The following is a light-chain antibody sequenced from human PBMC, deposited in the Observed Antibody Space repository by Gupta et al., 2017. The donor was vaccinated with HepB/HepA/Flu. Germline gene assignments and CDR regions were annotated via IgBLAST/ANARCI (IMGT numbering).Light chain of an antibody. CDR2: RAS. CDR1: QGLVHSDGKTY. J-gene: IGKJ1*01. Sequence: DVVMTQSPLSLPVTLGQPASISCRSSQGLVHSDGKTYLNWFHQRPGQSPRRLIYRASDRDSGVPDRFSGSGSGTNFTLKISKVDAEDVGIYYCMQGTHWPRTFGQGTKVEIK. V-gene: IGKV2-30*02. CDR3: MQGTHWPRT.